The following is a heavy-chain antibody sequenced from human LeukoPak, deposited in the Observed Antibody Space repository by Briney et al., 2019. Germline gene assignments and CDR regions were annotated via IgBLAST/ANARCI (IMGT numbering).Heavy chain of an antibody. CDR3: ARGITIFGVVTQSYYFDY. Sequence: SETLSLTCTVSGGSISSGGYYWSWIRQHPGKGLEWIGYIYYSGSTNYNPSLKSRVTISVDTSKNQFSLKLSSVTAADTAVYYCARGITIFGVVTQSYYFDYWGQGTLVTVSS. CDR2: IYYSGST. D-gene: IGHD3-3*01. CDR1: GGSISSGGYY. V-gene: IGHV4-61*08. J-gene: IGHJ4*02.